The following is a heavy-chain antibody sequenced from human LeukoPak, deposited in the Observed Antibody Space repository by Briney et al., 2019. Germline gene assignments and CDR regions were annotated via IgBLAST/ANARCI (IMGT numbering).Heavy chain of an antibody. CDR1: GGTFSSYA. D-gene: IGHD4-17*01. J-gene: IGHJ4*02. CDR2: IIPIFGTA. V-gene: IGHV1-69*06. CDR3: ARGTFYGDLGY. Sequence: ASVKVSCKASGGTFSSYAISWVRQAPGQGLEWMGGIIPIFGTANYAQKFQCRVTITADKSTSTAYMELSSLRSEDTAVYYCARGTFYGDLGYWGQGTLVTVSS.